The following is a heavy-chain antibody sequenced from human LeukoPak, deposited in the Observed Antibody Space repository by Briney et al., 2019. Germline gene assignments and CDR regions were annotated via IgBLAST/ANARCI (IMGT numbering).Heavy chain of an antibody. D-gene: IGHD6-25*01. Sequence: GGSLRLSCAASGFTFSSHGMHWVRQAPGKGLEWVSAITRSSTYMNYADSLKGRFTISRDNAKNSMYLQMNSLTAEDTAVYFCARDAALLPGKYYYYMDVWGKGTTVIVSS. CDR2: ITRSSTYM. CDR3: ARDAALLPGKYYYYMDV. J-gene: IGHJ6*03. V-gene: IGHV3-21*01. CDR1: GFTFSSHG.